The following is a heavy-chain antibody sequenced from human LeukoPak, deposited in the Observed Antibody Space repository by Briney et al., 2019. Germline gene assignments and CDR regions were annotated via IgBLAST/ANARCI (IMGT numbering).Heavy chain of an antibody. D-gene: IGHD1-1*01. CDR2: IGDNGGDT. CDR1: GFTFNNYA. Sequence: GGSLRLSCAASGFTFNNYAMSWVLQAPGKGLEWVSAIGDNGGDTKYADSVKGRFTISRDNSRNTLYLQLNNLRVEDTAIYYCGRDWKLDYWGQGTLVTVSS. V-gene: IGHV3-23*01. CDR3: GRDWKLDY. J-gene: IGHJ4*02.